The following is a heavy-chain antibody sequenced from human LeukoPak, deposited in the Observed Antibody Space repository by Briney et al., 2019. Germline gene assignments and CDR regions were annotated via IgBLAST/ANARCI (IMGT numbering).Heavy chain of an antibody. V-gene: IGHV1-69*05. CDR2: IIPIFGTA. CDR1: GGTFSSYA. D-gene: IGHD2-15*01. CDR3: ADQDRSHAFDI. J-gene: IGHJ3*02. Sequence: SVKVSCEASGGTFSSYAISWVRQAPGQGLEWMGGIIPIFGTANYAQKFQGRVTITTDESTSTAYMELSSLRSEDTAVYYCADQDRSHAFDIWGQGTMVTVSS.